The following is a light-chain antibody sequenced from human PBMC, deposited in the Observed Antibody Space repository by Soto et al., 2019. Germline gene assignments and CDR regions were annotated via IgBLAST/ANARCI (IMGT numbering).Light chain of an antibody. Sequence: EIVMTQSPATLSVSPGERAALSCRASQSVSSNFAWYQQKPGQAPRLLIYGASTRATGIPARFSGSGSGTEFTLIISRLQAEDFAVYYCQQYNNSPYTFGQGTKLEIK. V-gene: IGKV3-15*01. J-gene: IGKJ2*01. CDR1: QSVSSN. CDR3: QQYNNSPYT. CDR2: GAS.